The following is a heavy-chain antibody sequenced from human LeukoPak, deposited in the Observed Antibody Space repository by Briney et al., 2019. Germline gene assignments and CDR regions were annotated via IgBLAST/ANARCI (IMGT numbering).Heavy chain of an antibody. J-gene: IGHJ3*02. V-gene: IGHV4-34*01. CDR3: ARELVYYYDSSGYYLDAFDI. CDR1: GGSFSDYY. CDR2: INHSGST. D-gene: IGHD3-22*01. Sequence: SETLSLTCAVYGGSFSDYYWSWIRQPPGKGLEWIGEINHSGSTNYNPPLKSRVTISVDTSKNQFSLKLSSVTAADTAVYYCARELVYYYDSSGYYLDAFDIWGQGTMVTXXS.